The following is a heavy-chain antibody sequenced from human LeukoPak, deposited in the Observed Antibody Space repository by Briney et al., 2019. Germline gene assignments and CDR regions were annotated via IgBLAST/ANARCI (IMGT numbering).Heavy chain of an antibody. V-gene: IGHV1-2*02. D-gene: IGHD3-3*01. CDR1: GYAFTGYY. CDR2: INPNSGGT. CDR3: ARDYDVWSGYSSFDY. J-gene: IGHJ4*02. Sequence: ASVKVSCKASGYAFTGYYMHWVRQAPGQGLEWMGWINPNSGGTNYAQKFQGGVTMTRDTSISTAYMELSRLRSDDTAVYYCARDYDVWSGYSSFDYWGQGTLVTVSS.